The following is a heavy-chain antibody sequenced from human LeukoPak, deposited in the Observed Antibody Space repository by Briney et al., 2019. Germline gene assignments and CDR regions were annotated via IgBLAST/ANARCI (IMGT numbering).Heavy chain of an antibody. Sequence: SETLSLTCTVSGGSISSGSYYWSWIRQPAGKGLEWIGRIYTSGSTNYNPSLKSRVTISVDTSKNQFSLRLTSVTAADMAVYYCARRRFARPYWYFDLWGRGTLVTVSS. CDR1: GGSISSGSYY. J-gene: IGHJ2*01. V-gene: IGHV4-61*02. CDR3: ARRRFARPYWYFDL. CDR2: IYTSGST.